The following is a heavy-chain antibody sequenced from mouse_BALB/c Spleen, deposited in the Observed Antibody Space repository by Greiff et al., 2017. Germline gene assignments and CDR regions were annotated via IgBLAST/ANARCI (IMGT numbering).Heavy chain of an antibody. CDR3: ARTDGSSYAMDY. D-gene: IGHD1-1*01. Sequence: QVQLQQSGAELMKPGASVKISCKATGYTFSSYWIEWVKQRPGHGLEWIGEILPGSGSTNYNEKFKGKATFTADTSSNTAYMQLSSLTYEDAAVYYCARTDGSSYAMDYWGQGTSVTVSS. V-gene: IGHV1-9*01. J-gene: IGHJ4*01. CDR2: ILPGSGST. CDR1: GYTFSSYW.